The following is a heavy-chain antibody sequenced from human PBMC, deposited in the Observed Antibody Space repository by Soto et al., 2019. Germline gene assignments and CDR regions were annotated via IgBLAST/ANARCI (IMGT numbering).Heavy chain of an antibody. CDR1: GGSFSGYY. V-gene: IGHV4-34*01. J-gene: IGHJ6*02. CDR2: INHSGST. Sequence: SETLSLTCAVYGGSFSGYYWTWIRQPPGTGLEWIGEINHSGSTNYNPSLKSRVTISVDTSKNQFSLKLSSVTAADTAVYYCAREYCSGGSCYYGMDVWGQGTTVTGAS. D-gene: IGHD2-15*01. CDR3: AREYCSGGSCYYGMDV.